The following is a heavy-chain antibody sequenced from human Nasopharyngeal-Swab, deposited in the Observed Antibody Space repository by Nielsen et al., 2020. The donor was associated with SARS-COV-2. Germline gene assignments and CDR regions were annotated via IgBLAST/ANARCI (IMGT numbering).Heavy chain of an antibody. CDR2: ISYDGSNK. V-gene: IGHV3-30*18. J-gene: IGHJ6*02. D-gene: IGHD6-13*01. CDR3: AKDRGSSGYYYGMDV. Sequence: VRLMPGPGLEWVAVISYDGSNKYYADSVKGRFTISRDNSKNTLYLQMNSLRAEDTAVYYCAKDRGSSGYYYGMDVWGQGTTVTVSS.